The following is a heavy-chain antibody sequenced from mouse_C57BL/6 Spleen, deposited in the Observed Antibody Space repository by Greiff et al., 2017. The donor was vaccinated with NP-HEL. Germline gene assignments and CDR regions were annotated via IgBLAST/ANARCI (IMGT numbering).Heavy chain of an antibody. J-gene: IGHJ4*01. Sequence: VQLKESGPGLVQPSQSLSITCTVSGFSLTSYGVHWVRQSPGKGLEWLGVIWRGGSTDYNAAFMSRLSITKDNSKSQVFFKMNSLQADDTAIYYCAKRDDYDHYAMDYWGQGTSVTVSS. V-gene: IGHV2-5*01. CDR2: IWRGGST. CDR1: GFSLTSYG. D-gene: IGHD2-4*01. CDR3: AKRDDYDHYAMDY.